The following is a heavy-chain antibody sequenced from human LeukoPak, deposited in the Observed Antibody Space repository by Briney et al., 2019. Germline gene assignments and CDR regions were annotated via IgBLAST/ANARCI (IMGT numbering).Heavy chain of an antibody. D-gene: IGHD3-10*01. J-gene: IGHJ4*02. CDR1: GFTFSSYA. CDR3: AKDWGGLWFGETLSHYFDY. V-gene: IGHV3-23*01. CDR2: ISGSGGST. Sequence: PGGSLRLSCAASGFTFSSYAMSWVRQAPGKGLEWVSAISGSGGSTYYADSVKGRFTISRDNSKNTLYLQMNSLRAEDTAVYYCAKDWGGLWFGETLSHYFDYWGQGTLVTVSS.